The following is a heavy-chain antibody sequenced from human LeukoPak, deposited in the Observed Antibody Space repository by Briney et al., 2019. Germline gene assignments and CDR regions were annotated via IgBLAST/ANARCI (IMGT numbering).Heavy chain of an antibody. CDR1: GGSISSSSNY. CDR3: AKKGDTGNYDI. CDR2: NNYNVST. D-gene: IGHD1-26*01. V-gene: IGHV4-39*01. Sequence: SGTLSLTCTVSGGSISSSSNYWGRIRQPPGKGLEWIGSNNYNVSTYYNTYIKSRVTISVDTCKNQFSLKLSSVTAADTAVYYCAKKGDTGNYDIWGQGAMVTVSS. J-gene: IGHJ3*02.